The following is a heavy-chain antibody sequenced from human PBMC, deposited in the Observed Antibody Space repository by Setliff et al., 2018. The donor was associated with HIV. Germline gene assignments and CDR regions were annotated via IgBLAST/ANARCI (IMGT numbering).Heavy chain of an antibody. CDR2: INPSGGST. Sequence: GASVKVSCKASGYTFTSYYMHWVRQAPGQGLEWMGIINPSGGSTSYAQKFQGRVTMTRETSSSTAYMELSRLRSDDKAVYYCATGAGGATTRGYWGQGTLVTVSS. J-gene: IGHJ4*02. CDR3: ATGAGGATTRGY. D-gene: IGHD1-26*01. CDR1: GYTFTSYY. V-gene: IGHV1-46*01.